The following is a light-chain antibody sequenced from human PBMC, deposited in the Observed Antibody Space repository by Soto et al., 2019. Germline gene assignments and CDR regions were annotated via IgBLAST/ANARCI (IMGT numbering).Light chain of an antibody. J-gene: IGLJ1*01. CDR3: NLLTSRNTYV. Sequence: QSVLTQPASVSGSPGQSITISCTGTSSDLDGFHSVSWYQHHPGKAPKLMIFDVSYRSSGASDRFSGSRSDNTASLTISGLQAEDEADYYCNLLTSRNTYVFGTGTKVTVL. CDR1: SSDLDGFHS. CDR2: DVS. V-gene: IGLV2-14*03.